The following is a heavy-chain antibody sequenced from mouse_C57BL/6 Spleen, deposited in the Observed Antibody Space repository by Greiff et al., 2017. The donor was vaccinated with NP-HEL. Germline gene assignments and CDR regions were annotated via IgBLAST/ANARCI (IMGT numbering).Heavy chain of an antibody. Sequence: MLVESGGGLVKPGGSLKLSCAASGFTFSSYAMSWVRQTPEKRLEWVATISDGGSYTYYPDNVKGRFTISRDNAKNNLYLQMSQLKSEDTAMYYCARDAYGSSYVYFDYWGQGTTLTVSS. V-gene: IGHV5-4*03. CDR3: ARDAYGSSYVYFDY. CDR1: GFTFSSYA. J-gene: IGHJ2*01. D-gene: IGHD1-1*01. CDR2: ISDGGSYT.